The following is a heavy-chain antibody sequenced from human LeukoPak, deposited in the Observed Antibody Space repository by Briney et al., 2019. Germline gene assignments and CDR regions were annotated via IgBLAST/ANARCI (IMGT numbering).Heavy chain of an antibody. Sequence: SVKVSCKASGGTFSSYAISWVRQAPGQGLEWMGGIIPVFGTANYAQKFQGRVTITADESTSTAYMELSSLRSEDTAVYYCARAFSGDVNMDVWGKGTTVTVSS. J-gene: IGHJ6*03. CDR1: GGTFSSYA. V-gene: IGHV1-69*13. D-gene: IGHD1-26*01. CDR3: ARAFSGDVNMDV. CDR2: IIPVFGTA.